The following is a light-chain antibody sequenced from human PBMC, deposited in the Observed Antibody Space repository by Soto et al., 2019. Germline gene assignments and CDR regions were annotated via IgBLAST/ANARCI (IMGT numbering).Light chain of an antibody. CDR2: ETS. CDR1: QDISRF. Sequence: DVQMAQSPSAMSASVGDRVTIACRASQDISRFVAWFQHKPGRAPERLIYETSNLQPGVPSRFSGSGSGTEFTLAISGLQPEDFATYYCLQHNTYPYTFGQGTKVDSK. V-gene: IGKV1-17*03. CDR3: LQHNTYPYT. J-gene: IGKJ2*01.